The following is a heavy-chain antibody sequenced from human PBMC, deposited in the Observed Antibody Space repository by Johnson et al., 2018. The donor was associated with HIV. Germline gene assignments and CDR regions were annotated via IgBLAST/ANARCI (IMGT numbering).Heavy chain of an antibody. Sequence: VQLVESGGGLVQPGGSLRLSCAASGFTFSSYWMSWVRQAPGKGLEWVANIKQDGSEKYYVDSVKGRFTISRDNSKNTLYLQMNSLRAEDTAVYYCAREQRSTYYDFWSGYYPDDAFDIWGQGTMVTVSS. CDR2: IKQDGSEK. V-gene: IGHV3-7*01. CDR1: GFTFSSYW. J-gene: IGHJ3*02. D-gene: IGHD3-3*01. CDR3: AREQRSTYYDFWSGYYPDDAFDI.